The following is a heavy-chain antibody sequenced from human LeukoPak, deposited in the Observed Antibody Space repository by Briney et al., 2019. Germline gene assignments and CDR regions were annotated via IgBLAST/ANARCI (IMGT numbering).Heavy chain of an antibody. CDR3: ARVYRAFDI. CDR2: IYHSGST. Sequence: SETLSLTCTVSGYSISSGYYWGWIRQPPGKGLEWIGSIYHSGSTYYNPSLKSRVTISVDTSKNQFSLKLSSVTAAGTAVYYCARVYRAFDIWGQGTMVTVSS. CDR1: GYSISSGYY. J-gene: IGHJ3*02. D-gene: IGHD3-16*02. V-gene: IGHV4-38-2*02.